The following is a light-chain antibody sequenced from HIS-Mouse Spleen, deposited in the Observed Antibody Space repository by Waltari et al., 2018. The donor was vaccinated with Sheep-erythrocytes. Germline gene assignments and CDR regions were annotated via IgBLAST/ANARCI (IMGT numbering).Light chain of an antibody. V-gene: IGKV3-11*01. CDR1: QSVSSY. CDR3: QQRSNWYT. Sequence: IVLTQSPATLSSSPGERATLSCRASQSVSSYLAWYQQKPGQAPRPLIYDASNRATGIPARFSGSGSGTDFTLTISSLEPEDFAVYYCQQRSNWYTFGQGTKLEIK. J-gene: IGKJ2*01. CDR2: DAS.